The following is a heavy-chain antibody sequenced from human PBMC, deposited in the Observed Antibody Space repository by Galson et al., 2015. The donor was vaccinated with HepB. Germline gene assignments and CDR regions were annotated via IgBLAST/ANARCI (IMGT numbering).Heavy chain of an antibody. V-gene: IGHV3-23*01. Sequence: SLRLSCAASGYTISNIYVGWVRQAPGKGLEWVSSISGSGGSTYYRGSFKGRFTISRDNSKNTVFLQMKSLRADDTAVYYCAKNSGSHWFVPHHFDSWGQGTLVTVSS. CDR3: AKNSGSHWFVPHHFDS. D-gene: IGHD3-10*01. CDR2: ISGSGGST. J-gene: IGHJ4*02. CDR1: GYTISNIY.